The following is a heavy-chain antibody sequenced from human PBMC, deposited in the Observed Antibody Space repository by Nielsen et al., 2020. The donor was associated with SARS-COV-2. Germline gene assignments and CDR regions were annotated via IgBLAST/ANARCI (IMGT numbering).Heavy chain of an antibody. CDR3: VRELGEFANYYYYGMDV. CDR2: ISSNGGST. Sequence: GESLKISCSASGFTFSSYAMHWVRQAPGKGLEYVSAISSNGGSTYYADSVKGRFTISRDNSKNTLYLQMSSLRAEDTAVYYCVRELGEFANYYYYGMDVWGQGTTVTVSS. CDR1: GFTFSSYA. D-gene: IGHD3-16*01. J-gene: IGHJ6*02. V-gene: IGHV3-64D*09.